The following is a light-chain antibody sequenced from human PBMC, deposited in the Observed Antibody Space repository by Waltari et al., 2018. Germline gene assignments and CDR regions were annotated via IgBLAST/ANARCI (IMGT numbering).Light chain of an antibody. CDR3: AAWADSLSGYV. CDR2: NNN. Sequence: QSVLTQPPSASGTPGQRVTISCSGSMSNIEGDIISWLQHRPGRAPTLLIYNNNRRPAGVTSRFSASKSGTSASLAISGLQSEDEADYYCAAWADSLSGYVFGTGTKVTVL. CDR1: MSNIEGDI. J-gene: IGLJ1*01. V-gene: IGLV1-44*01.